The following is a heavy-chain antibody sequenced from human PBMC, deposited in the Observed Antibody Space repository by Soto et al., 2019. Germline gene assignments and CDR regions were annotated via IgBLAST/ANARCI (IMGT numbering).Heavy chain of an antibody. V-gene: IGHV3-23*01. CDR1: GFTFNKYV. D-gene: IGHD2-2*01. CDR2: IDKSGGDT. Sequence: EVQLLESGGDLVQPGGSLRLSCTGSGFTFNKYVMTWVRQAPGKGREWVSSIDKSGGDTHYADSVKGRFTISRDNSKNTLYLQMNGLRAEDTALYYCAKDTYTSSWYFWGQGTLVTVSS. J-gene: IGHJ4*02. CDR3: AKDTYTSSWYF.